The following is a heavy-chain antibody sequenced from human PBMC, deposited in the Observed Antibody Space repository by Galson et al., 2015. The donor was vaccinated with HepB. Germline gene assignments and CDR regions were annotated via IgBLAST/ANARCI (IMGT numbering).Heavy chain of an antibody. V-gene: IGHV3-11*06. D-gene: IGHD3-9*01. CDR1: GFSFSDNF. J-gene: IGHJ2*01. CDR3: ARFYDILTRQGRARYFDL. Sequence: SLRLSCAASGFSFSDNFMAWIRQPPGRGLEWISYISGSSRHTNYADSVRGRFTISRDNAKKSLFLQMNNLRVDDTAFYYCARFYDILTRQGRARYFDLWGRGTLVSVSS. CDR2: ISGSSRHT.